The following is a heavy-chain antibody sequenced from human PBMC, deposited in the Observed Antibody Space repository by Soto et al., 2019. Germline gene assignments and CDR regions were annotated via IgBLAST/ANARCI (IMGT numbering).Heavy chain of an antibody. D-gene: IGHD3-22*01. CDR3: ARDQDSSGVNDAFDI. Sequence: QVQLVQSGAEVKKPGASVKVSCKASGYTFTSYGISWVRQAPGQGLEWMGWISAYNGNTNYAQKLQGRVTMTTDTSTSTGYMELGSRRSDDTAVYYCARDQDSSGVNDAFDIWGQGTMVTVSS. CDR1: GYTFTSYG. J-gene: IGHJ3*02. CDR2: ISAYNGNT. V-gene: IGHV1-18*01.